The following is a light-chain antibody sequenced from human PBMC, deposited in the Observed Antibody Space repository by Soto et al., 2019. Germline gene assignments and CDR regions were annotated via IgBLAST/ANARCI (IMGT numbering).Light chain of an antibody. CDR1: NIGRKS. Sequence: SYELTQPPSVSVAPGQTARITCGGNNIGRKSVHWYQQKPGQAPVLVVYDDSDRPSGIPERFSGSNSGNTATLTSSRVEAGDEADYYCQVWDSSSDHVVFGGGTKVTVL. CDR2: DDS. J-gene: IGLJ2*01. CDR3: QVWDSSSDHVV. V-gene: IGLV3-21*02.